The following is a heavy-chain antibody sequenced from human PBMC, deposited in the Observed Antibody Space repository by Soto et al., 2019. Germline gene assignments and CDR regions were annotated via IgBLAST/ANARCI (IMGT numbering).Heavy chain of an antibody. Sequence: ASVKVSCKASGYTFTSYAMHWVRQAPGQRLEWMGWINAGNGNTKYSQKFQGRVTITRDTSASTAYMELSSLRSEDTAVYYCARVAFGELPVDYWGQGTLVTVS. D-gene: IGHD3-10*01. CDR2: INAGNGNT. CDR1: GYTFTSYA. CDR3: ARVAFGELPVDY. V-gene: IGHV1-3*01. J-gene: IGHJ4*02.